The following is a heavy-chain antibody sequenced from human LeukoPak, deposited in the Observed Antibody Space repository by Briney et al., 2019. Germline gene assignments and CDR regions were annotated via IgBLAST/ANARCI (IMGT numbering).Heavy chain of an antibody. J-gene: IGHJ4*02. CDR2: INHSGST. CDR1: GGSFSGYY. CDR3: ARITKLQYFDY. V-gene: IGHV4-34*01. D-gene: IGHD3-16*01. Sequence: PSETLSLTCAVYGGSFSGYYWSWIRQPPGKGLEWIGEINHSGSTNYNPSLKSRVTISVDTSKNQFSLKLSSVTAADTAVYYCARITKLQYFDYWGQGTLVTVSS.